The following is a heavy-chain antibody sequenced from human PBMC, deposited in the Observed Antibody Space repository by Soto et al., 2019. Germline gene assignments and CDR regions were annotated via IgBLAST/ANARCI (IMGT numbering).Heavy chain of an antibody. D-gene: IGHD6-13*01. CDR1: GFSFSSYD. V-gene: IGHV3-33*01. CDR2: IWYDGSNK. CDR3: ARGYSSSRDLGY. Sequence: QVQLVESGGGVVQPGTSLRLSCAASGFSFSSYDIHWVRQAPGKGLEWVAVIWYDGSNKYYADSVKGRFIISRDNSKNTWYLRMNSLRADDTAVYYCARGYSSSRDLGYWGQGTLVTVSS. J-gene: IGHJ4*02.